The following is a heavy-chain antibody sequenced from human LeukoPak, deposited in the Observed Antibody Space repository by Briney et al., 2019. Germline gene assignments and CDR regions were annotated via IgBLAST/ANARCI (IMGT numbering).Heavy chain of an antibody. V-gene: IGHV3-30*19. Sequence: GGSLRLSCAASGFTFSSYGMHWVCQAPGKGLEWVAVISYDGSNKYYADSVKGRFTISRDNSKNTLYLQMNSLRAEDTAVYYCARGVKSSWYYFDYWGQGTLVTVSS. D-gene: IGHD6-13*01. CDR1: GFTFSSYG. CDR2: ISYDGSNK. CDR3: ARGVKSSWYYFDY. J-gene: IGHJ4*02.